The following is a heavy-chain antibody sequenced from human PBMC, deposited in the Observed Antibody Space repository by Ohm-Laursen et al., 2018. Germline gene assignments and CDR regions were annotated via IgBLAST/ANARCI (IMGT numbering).Heavy chain of an antibody. CDR2: IYYSGST. V-gene: IGHV4-31*03. CDR1: GFSISSVGSY. Sequence: TLSLTCTVSGFSISSVGSYWSWLRQHPGKGLEWIGYIYYSGSTYYNPSLKSRVTISVDTSKNQFSLKLSSVTAADTAIYYCARANYFDTSGYNYWGQGTLVTVSS. J-gene: IGHJ4*02. D-gene: IGHD3-22*01. CDR3: ARANYFDTSGYNY.